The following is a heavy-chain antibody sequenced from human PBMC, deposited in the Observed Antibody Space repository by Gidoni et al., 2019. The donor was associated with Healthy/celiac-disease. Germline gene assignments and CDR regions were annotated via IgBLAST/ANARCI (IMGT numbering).Heavy chain of an antibody. CDR3: AREDYDILTGYPN. V-gene: IGHV3-48*02. Sequence: EVQLVESGGGLVQPGGSLRLSCAASGFTFSRYSMNWVRQAPGKGLEWVSYISSSSSTIYYADSVKGRFTISRDNAKNSLYLQMNSLRDEDTAVYYCAREDYDILTGYPNWGQGTLVTVSS. J-gene: IGHJ4*02. D-gene: IGHD3-9*01. CDR1: GFTFSRYS. CDR2: ISSSSSTI.